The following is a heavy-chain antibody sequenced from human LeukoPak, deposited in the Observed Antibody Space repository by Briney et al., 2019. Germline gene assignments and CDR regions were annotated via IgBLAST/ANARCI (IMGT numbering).Heavy chain of an antibody. D-gene: IGHD3-22*01. CDR2: ISYDGSNK. V-gene: IGHV3-30-3*01. CDR3: ARGPGRYYYDSSGYHDY. CDR1: GFTFSSYA. Sequence: GGSLRLSCSASGFTFSSYAMHWVRQAPGKGLEWVAVISYDGSNKYYADSVKGRFTISRDNSKNTLYLQMNSLRAEDTAVYYCARGPGRYYYDSSGYHDYWGQGTLVTVSS. J-gene: IGHJ4*02.